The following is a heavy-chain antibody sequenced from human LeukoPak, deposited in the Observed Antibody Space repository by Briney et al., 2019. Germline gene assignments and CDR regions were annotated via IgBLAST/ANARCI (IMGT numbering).Heavy chain of an antibody. J-gene: IGHJ5*02. V-gene: IGHV1-2*02. CDR3: AREAGGYCSSTSCAKPWGNWFDP. Sequence: ASVKVSCKASGYTFTGHYMHWVRQAPGQGLEWMGWINPNSGGTNYAQKFQGRVTMTRDTSISTAYMELSRLRSDDTAVYYCAREAGGYCSSTSCAKPWGNWFDPWGQGTLVTVSS. CDR2: INPNSGGT. D-gene: IGHD2-2*01. CDR1: GYTFTGHY.